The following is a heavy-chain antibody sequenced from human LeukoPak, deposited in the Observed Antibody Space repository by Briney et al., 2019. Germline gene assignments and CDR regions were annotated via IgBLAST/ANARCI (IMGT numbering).Heavy chain of an antibody. CDR2: ITSAVENT. CDR1: GFTPSSFA. V-gene: IGHV3-23*01. D-gene: IGHD3-22*01. CDR3: AKDRPNYYGSNGHYYRRDGDY. Sequence: RRCLRLSCAASGFTPSSFAMSWVRQAPGEGLEWVSSITSAVENTFYTGSVKGRFTISRDNSRNSLYLQMNSLRAEDTAIYYCAKDRPNYYGSNGHYYRRDGDYWGQGTLVTVSS. J-gene: IGHJ4*02.